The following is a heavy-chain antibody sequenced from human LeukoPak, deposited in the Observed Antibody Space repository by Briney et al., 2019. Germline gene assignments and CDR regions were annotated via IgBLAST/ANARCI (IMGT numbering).Heavy chain of an antibody. CDR1: GFTFRTIA. J-gene: IGHJ5*02. D-gene: IGHD1-26*01. CDR3: AKGGWVSGSGHDS. CDR2: ISGHGGST. Sequence: GGSLRLSCAASGFTFRTIAMSWVRQAPGKGLEWVSTISGHGGSTYYADSVKGRFTISRDNSNNTVYLQMNSLRAEDTAVVYCAKGGWVSGSGHDSWGQGTLVTVSS. V-gene: IGHV3-23*01.